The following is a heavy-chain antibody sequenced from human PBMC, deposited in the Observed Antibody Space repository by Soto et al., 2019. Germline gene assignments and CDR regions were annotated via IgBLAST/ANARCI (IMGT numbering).Heavy chain of an antibody. Sequence: QVQLVQSGAEVKKPGASVKVSCKASGYTFTSHDINWVRQATGQGLEWMGWMNPNNGDTGYAQKFQGRATMPRNTSISTAYMELSSLRSQDTAVNYCARRVMDVWGQGTTVTVSS. J-gene: IGHJ6*02. CDR1: GYTFTSHD. CDR2: MNPNNGDT. V-gene: IGHV1-8*01. CDR3: ARRVMDV.